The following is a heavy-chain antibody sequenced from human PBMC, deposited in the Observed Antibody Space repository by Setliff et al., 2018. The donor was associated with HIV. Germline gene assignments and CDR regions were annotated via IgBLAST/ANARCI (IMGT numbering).Heavy chain of an antibody. CDR2: INPYSGGT. Sequence: GASVKVSCKASGYTFTAYYIHWVRQAPGQGLEWMGWINPYSGGTNYAQNFQGWVTMTRDTSITTAYMELSRLTSDDTALYYCARGPTGGAARFDYWGQGTLVTVSS. CDR3: ARGPTGGAARFDY. V-gene: IGHV1-2*04. D-gene: IGHD6-6*01. CDR1: GYTFTAYY. J-gene: IGHJ4*02.